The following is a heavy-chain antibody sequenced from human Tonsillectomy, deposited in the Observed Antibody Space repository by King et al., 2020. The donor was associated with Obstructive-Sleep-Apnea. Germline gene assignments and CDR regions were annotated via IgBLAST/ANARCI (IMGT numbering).Heavy chain of an antibody. Sequence: QLQESGPGLVKPSQTLSLTCTVSGGSISSGGYYWSWIRQHPGKGLEWIGYIYYSGSTYYNPSLKSRVTLSVDTSKNQVSLKLSSVTAADTAVYYCASKAVTKYYFDYWGQGTLVTVSS. D-gene: IGHD4-17*01. J-gene: IGHJ4*02. CDR3: ASKAVTKYYFDY. V-gene: IGHV4-31*03. CDR2: IYYSGST. CDR1: GGSISSGGYY.